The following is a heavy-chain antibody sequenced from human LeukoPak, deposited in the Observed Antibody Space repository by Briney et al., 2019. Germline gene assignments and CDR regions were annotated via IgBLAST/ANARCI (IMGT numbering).Heavy chain of an antibody. CDR1: GFGFSSYW. CDR3: AREKGTMIRAMAFEM. Sequence: PGGSLRLSCAASGFGFSSYWMSWVRHNPGEGLEWVANINQDGTTKYYRDFAKGRFTISRDNAQNSLYLQINSLRAEDTAVYYCAREKGTMIRAMAFEMWGQGTMVTVSS. J-gene: IGHJ3*02. V-gene: IGHV3-7*01. CDR2: INQDGTTK. D-gene: IGHD3-10*01.